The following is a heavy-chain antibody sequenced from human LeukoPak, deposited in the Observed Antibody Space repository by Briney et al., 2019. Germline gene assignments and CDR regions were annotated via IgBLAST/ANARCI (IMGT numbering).Heavy chain of an antibody. CDR1: GFTFSSYW. D-gene: IGHD6-19*01. J-gene: IGHJ4*02. Sequence: PAGGSLRLSCAASGFTFSSYWMHWVRQAQGKGLVWVSRINSDGSSTSYADSVKGRFTISRDNAKNTLYLQMNSLRAEDTAAYYCARDLQNIQYSSGWDLDYWGQGTLVTVSS. V-gene: IGHV3-74*01. CDR2: INSDGSST. CDR3: ARDLQNIQYSSGWDLDY.